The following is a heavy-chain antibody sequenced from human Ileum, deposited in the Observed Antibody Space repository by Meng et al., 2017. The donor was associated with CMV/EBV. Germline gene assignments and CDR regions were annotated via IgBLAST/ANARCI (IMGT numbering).Heavy chain of an antibody. CDR1: GGSINSYY. J-gene: IGHJ6*02. CDR2: IYYSGST. V-gene: IGHV4-39*07. D-gene: IGHD3-10*01. Sequence: SETLSLTCTVSGGSINSYYWGWIRQPPEKGLEWIGSIYYSGSTYYNPSLKTRVTISIDTSKTQFSLELTSVTAADTAVYYCAREGGSSYYGLDVWGHGTTVTVSS. CDR3: AREGGSSYYGLDV.